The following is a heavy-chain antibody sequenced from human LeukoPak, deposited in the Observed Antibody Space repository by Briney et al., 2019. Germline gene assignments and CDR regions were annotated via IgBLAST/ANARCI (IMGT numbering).Heavy chain of an antibody. V-gene: IGHV1-69*13. CDR1: GGTFSSYA. Sequence: GASVKVSCKASGGTFSSYAISWVRQAPGQGLEWMGGIIPIFGTANYAQKFQGRVTITADESTSTAYMELSSPRSEDTAVYYCAGEPMFPRSMDVWGKGTTVTVSS. CDR2: IIPIFGTA. CDR3: AGEPMFPRSMDV. D-gene: IGHD3-10*02. J-gene: IGHJ6*04.